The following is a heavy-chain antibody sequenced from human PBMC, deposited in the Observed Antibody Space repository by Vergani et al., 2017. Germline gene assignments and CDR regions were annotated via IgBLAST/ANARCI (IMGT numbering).Heavy chain of an antibody. J-gene: IGHJ4*02. V-gene: IGHV3-21*02. CDR1: GFSFSSYS. D-gene: IGHD2-8*01. CDR2: ISGSSSYV. Sequence: EVQLVESGGGLVKPGGSLRLSCAASGFSFSSYSMNWVRQAPGKGLEWVASISGSSSYVFYRDSVEGRFTITRENAKKAVYLQMNSLRAEDTSMYFCARGVWDCTHIRCSPPSYWGQGTQVTVSS. CDR3: ARGVWDCTHIRCSPPSY.